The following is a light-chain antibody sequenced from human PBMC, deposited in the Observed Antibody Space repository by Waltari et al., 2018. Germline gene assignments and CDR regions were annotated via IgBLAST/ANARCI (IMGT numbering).Light chain of an antibody. V-gene: IGKV1-39*01. J-gene: IGKJ4*01. CDR3: QQSYSTLVT. CDR1: QSISNY. CDR2: AAS. Sequence: DIQMTQSPSSLSASVGDRVTITCRASQSISNYLNWYQQRPGKAPKVLSYAASTLQSGVPSRFSGSGSGTDFTLTINSLQPEDFASYYCQQSYSTLVTFGGGTKVEIK.